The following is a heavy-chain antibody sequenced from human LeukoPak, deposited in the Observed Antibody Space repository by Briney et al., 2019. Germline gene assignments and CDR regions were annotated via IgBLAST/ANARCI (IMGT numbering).Heavy chain of an antibody. Sequence: SETLSLTCTVSGGSISSSSYYWGWIRQPPGKGLEWIGSIYYSGSTYYNPSLKSRVTISVDMSKNQFSLKLSSVTAADTAVYYCARARQWLVYFDYWGQGTLVTVSS. D-gene: IGHD6-19*01. J-gene: IGHJ4*02. CDR3: ARARQWLVYFDY. CDR2: IYYSGST. CDR1: GGSISSSSYY. V-gene: IGHV4-39*07.